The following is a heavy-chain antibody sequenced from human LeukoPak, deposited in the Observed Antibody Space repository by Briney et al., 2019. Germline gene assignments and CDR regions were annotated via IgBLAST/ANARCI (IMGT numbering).Heavy chain of an antibody. J-gene: IGHJ5*02. D-gene: IGHD2-2*01. CDR2: INPSGGST. CDR3: ARAYCSSTSCYPRALRFDP. V-gene: IGHV1-46*01. Sequence: ASVKVSCKASGYTFTSYYMHWVRQAPGQGLEWMGIINPSGGSTSYAQKFQGRVTMTRDTSTSTVYMELSSLRSEDTAVYYCARAYCSSTSCYPRALRFDPWDQGTLVTVSS. CDR1: GYTFTSYY.